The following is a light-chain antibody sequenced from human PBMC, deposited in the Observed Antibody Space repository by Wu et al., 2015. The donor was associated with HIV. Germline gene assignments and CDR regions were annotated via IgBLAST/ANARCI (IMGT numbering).Light chain of an antibody. CDR1: QSVSGSS. Sequence: EVVLTQSPGTLSLSPGERVTLSCRASQSVSGSSLAWYQQRLGQAPRLLIFHASSRATGIPDRFNGSGSGTDFILTISKLEPEDFAVYYCQHYSSSPTMYTFGQGTKLEIK. V-gene: IGKV3-20*01. J-gene: IGKJ2*01. CDR3: QHYSSSPTMYT. CDR2: HAS.